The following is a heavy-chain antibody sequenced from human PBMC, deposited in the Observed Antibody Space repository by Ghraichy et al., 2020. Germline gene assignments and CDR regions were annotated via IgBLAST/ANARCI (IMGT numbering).Heavy chain of an antibody. Sequence: SETLSLTCTVSGGSISSYYWSWIRQPPGKGLEWIGYIYYSGSTNYNPSLKSRVTISVDTSKNQFSLKLSSVTAADTAVYYCARPNGRGAFDIWGQGTMVTVSS. CDR1: GGSISSYY. CDR3: ARPNGRGAFDI. J-gene: IGHJ3*02. CDR2: IYYSGST. D-gene: IGHD2-8*01. V-gene: IGHV4-59*08.